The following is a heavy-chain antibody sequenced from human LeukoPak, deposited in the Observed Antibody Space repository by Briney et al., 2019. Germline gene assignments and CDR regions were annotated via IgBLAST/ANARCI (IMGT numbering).Heavy chain of an antibody. Sequence: GGSLRLSCAASGFTFSSYAMHWVRQAPGKGLEWVAVISYDGSNKYYADSVKGRFTISRDNSKNTLYLQMNSLRPEDTAVYYCATGEGYWGQGTLVTVSS. D-gene: IGHD7-27*01. CDR3: ATGEGY. CDR1: GFTFSSYA. V-gene: IGHV3-30*04. CDR2: ISYDGSNK. J-gene: IGHJ4*02.